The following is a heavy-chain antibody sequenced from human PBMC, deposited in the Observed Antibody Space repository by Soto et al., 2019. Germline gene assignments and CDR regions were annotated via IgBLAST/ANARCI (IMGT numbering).Heavy chain of an antibody. CDR2: IYYSGST. CDR3: ARHWPFDPDDFWRFDAFDI. CDR1: GGSISSSSYY. V-gene: IGHV4-39*01. Sequence: SETLSLTCTVSGGSISSSSYYWGWIRQPPGKGLEWIGSIYYSGSTYYNPSLKSRVTISVDTSKNQFSLKLSSVTAADTAVYCCARHWPFDPDDFWRFDAFDIWGQGTMVTVSS. D-gene: IGHD3-3*01. J-gene: IGHJ3*02.